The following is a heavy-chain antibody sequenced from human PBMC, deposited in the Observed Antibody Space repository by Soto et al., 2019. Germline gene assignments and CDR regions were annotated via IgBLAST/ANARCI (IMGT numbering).Heavy chain of an antibody. V-gene: IGHV4-34*01. CDR2: INHSGST. CDR3: ARARGRWLQFGAFDI. CDR1: GGSFSGYY. D-gene: IGHD5-12*01. J-gene: IGHJ3*02. Sequence: PSETLSLTCAVYGGSFSGYYWSWIRQPPGKGLEWIGEINHSGSTNYNPSLKSRVTISVDTSKNQFSLKLSSVTAADTAVYYCARARGRWLQFGAFDIWGQGTMVNVSS.